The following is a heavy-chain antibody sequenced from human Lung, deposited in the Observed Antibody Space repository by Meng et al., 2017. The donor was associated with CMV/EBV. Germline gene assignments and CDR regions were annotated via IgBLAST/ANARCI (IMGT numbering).Heavy chain of an antibody. CDR3: ATDPDGDYDFDY. CDR1: GFTFRTYG. V-gene: IGHV3-48*04. CDR2: INSESTNI. Sequence: SCVASGFTFRTYGMNWVRQAPGKGLEWVSHINSESTNIGYADSVKGRFTISRDIAGNSLYLQMNSLRAEDTAVYYCATDPDGDYDFDYWGQGTLVNGAS. D-gene: IGHD4-17*01. J-gene: IGHJ4*02.